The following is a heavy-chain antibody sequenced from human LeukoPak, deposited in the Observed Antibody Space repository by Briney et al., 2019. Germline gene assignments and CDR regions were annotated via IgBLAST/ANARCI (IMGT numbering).Heavy chain of an antibody. Sequence: GSLRLSCAATGFTFSSWGMHWVRQAPGKGLEWVAVIWYDGTNKYYADSVKGRFTISRDNSKNTLYLQMNSLRAEDTAVYYCAKDVTTGTLALDYWGQGTLVTVSS. J-gene: IGHJ4*02. D-gene: IGHD1-1*01. CDR3: AKDVTTGTLALDY. V-gene: IGHV3-33*06. CDR2: IWYDGTNK. CDR1: GFTFSSWG.